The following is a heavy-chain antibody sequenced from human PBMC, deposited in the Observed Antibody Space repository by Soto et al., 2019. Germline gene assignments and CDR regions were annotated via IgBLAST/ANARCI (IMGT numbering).Heavy chain of an antibody. D-gene: IGHD6-6*01. V-gene: IGHV1-2*02. Sequence: QVHLVQSGAEVKKPGASVKVSCKASGYTFTGYYMHWVRQAPGQGLEWMGWISPNSGGTNFAHKFQGRVTMTKDTSINTAYMELSRLTYDDTAVYYCARDRVPFSSSSGHYYYGMDVWGQGTTVTVSS. CDR2: ISPNSGGT. J-gene: IGHJ6*02. CDR3: ARDRVPFSSSSGHYYYGMDV. CDR1: GYTFTGYY.